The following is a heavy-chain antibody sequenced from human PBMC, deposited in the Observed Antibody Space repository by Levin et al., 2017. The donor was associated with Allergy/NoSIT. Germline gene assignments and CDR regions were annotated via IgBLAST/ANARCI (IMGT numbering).Heavy chain of an antibody. D-gene: IGHD3-16*01. CDR3: AKPPGGESYFDL. J-gene: IGHJ2*01. Sequence: GESLKISCAASGFTFSSYGMHWVRQAPGKGLEWVAVISYDGSNKYYADSVKGRFTISRDNSKNTLYLQMNSLRAEDTAVYYCAKPPGGESYFDLWGRGTLVTVSS. CDR1: GFTFSSYG. CDR2: ISYDGSNK. V-gene: IGHV3-30*18.